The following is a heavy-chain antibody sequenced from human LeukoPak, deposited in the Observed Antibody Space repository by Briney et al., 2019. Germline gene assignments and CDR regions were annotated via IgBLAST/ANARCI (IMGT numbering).Heavy chain of an antibody. D-gene: IGHD3-3*01. J-gene: IGHJ6*02. Sequence: ASVKVSCKASGGTLISYAISWVRQATGQGLEWMGWMNPNSGNTGYAQKFQGRVTMTRNTSISTAYMELSSLRSEDTAVYYCARVRYYDFWSAMIYYYYGMDVWGQGTTVTVSS. CDR2: MNPNSGNT. CDR3: ARVRYYDFWSAMIYYYYGMDV. CDR1: GGTLISYA. V-gene: IGHV1-8*02.